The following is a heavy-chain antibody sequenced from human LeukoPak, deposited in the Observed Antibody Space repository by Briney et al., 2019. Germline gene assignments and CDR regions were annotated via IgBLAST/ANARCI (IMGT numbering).Heavy chain of an antibody. V-gene: IGHV4-34*01. Sequence: SETLSLTCAVYGGSFSGYYWSWIRQPPGKGLEWIGEINHSGSTNYNPSLKSRVTISVDTSKNQFSLKLSSVTAADTAVYYCARAYSGAVDYYYYGMDVWGQGTTVTVSS. D-gene: IGHD3-3*01. CDR3: ARAYSGAVDYYYYGMDV. J-gene: IGHJ6*02. CDR1: GGSFSGYY. CDR2: INHSGST.